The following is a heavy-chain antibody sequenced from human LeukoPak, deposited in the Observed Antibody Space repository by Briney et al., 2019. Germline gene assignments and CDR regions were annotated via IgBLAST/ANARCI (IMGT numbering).Heavy chain of an antibody. J-gene: IGHJ4*02. D-gene: IGHD3-22*01. Sequence: GASVKVSCKASGYTFTRYGFSWLRQAPGQGLEWMGWISAYNGNTNYAQKLQGRVSMTTDTSTSTTYMELRSLRSDDTAVYYCARDLYESSGYGEYWGQGTLVTVSS. V-gene: IGHV1-18*01. CDR3: ARDLYESSGYGEY. CDR1: GYTFTRYG. CDR2: ISAYNGNT.